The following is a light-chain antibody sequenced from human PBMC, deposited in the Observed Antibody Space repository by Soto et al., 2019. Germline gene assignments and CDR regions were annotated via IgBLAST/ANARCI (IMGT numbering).Light chain of an antibody. J-gene: IGLJ1*01. V-gene: IGLV2-11*01. CDR1: SSDVGDYNS. Sequence: QSALTQPRSVSGSTGQSVTVSCIGTSSDVGDYNSVSWYQQHPGKAPKLMIYDVSKRPSGVPDRFSGSKSGNTASLTISGLKAEDEADYYCCSYVGGYSYVFGIGTKVTVL. CDR3: CSYVGGYSYV. CDR2: DVS.